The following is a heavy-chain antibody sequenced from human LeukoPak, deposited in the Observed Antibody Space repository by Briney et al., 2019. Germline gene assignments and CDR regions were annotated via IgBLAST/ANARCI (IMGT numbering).Heavy chain of an antibody. V-gene: IGHV6-1*01. CDR3: ARDRLNGDYDRVCDY. Sequence: SQTLSLTCAISGDSVSSNSAAWNWIRQSPSRGLEWLGRTYHRSKWFNDYAVSVKSRITINPDTSKNQFSLRLNFVTAADTAVYYCARDRLNGDYDRVCDYWGQGTLVTVSS. CDR1: GDSVSSNSAA. J-gene: IGHJ4*02. CDR2: TYHRSKWFN. D-gene: IGHD4-17*01.